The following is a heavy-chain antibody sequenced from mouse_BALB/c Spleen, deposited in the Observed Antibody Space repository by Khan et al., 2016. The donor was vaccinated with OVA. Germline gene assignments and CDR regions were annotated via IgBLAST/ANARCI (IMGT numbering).Heavy chain of an antibody. Sequence: QIQLVQSGAELVKPGASVKLSCKTSGYTFTSYWIQWVKQRPGQGLGWIGQIFPGTGTTYYNENFKGKATLTVDTSSSTAYMQLSSLTSEASAVYFCARGYFGNSDFVYWGQGTLVTVSP. CDR3: ARGYFGNSDFVY. J-gene: IGHJ3*01. V-gene: IGHV1S132*01. CDR1: GYTFTSYW. D-gene: IGHD2-1*01. CDR2: IFPGTGTT.